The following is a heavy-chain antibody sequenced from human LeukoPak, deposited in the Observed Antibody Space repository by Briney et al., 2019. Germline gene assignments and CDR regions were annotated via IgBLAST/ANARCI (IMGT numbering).Heavy chain of an antibody. D-gene: IGHD1-26*01. CDR3: AKAPGMLHYSGSYS. CDR2: VGSDDNYK. Sequence: GGSLRLSCAASSGFTFSTYGMNWVRQAPGKGLEWVSFVGSDDNYKYYADSLKGRFTISRDNAWSSVYLQMSSLRAEDTAVYYCAKAPGMLHYSGSYSWGQGTLVTVSS. J-gene: IGHJ4*02. CDR1: GFTFSTYG. V-gene: IGHV3-21*05.